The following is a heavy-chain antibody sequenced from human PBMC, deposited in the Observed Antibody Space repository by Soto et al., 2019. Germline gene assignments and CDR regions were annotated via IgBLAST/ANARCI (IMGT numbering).Heavy chain of an antibody. CDR3: AHGKGHDSSGYYHPVADY. J-gene: IGHJ4*02. D-gene: IGHD3-22*01. V-gene: IGHV3-23*01. CDR2: ISDDGGAT. CDR1: GFTFSRSA. Sequence: EVQLLESGGELVQPGGSLRLSCVASGFTFSRSAMTWVRQAPGQGLEWVSGISDDGGATYYADSVKGRFTISRDTSENTLFLLMNSLGAEDTAVYYCAHGKGHDSSGYYHPVADYWGQGTLVTVSS.